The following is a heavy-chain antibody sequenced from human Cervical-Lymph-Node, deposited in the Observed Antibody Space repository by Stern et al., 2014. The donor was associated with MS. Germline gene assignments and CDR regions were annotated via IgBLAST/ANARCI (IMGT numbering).Heavy chain of an antibody. Sequence: QVQLVQSGAEVKKTGASVEGSCKASGYPFTSYGISWVRQDPGQGLEWIGWISADNGNTNYAQKLQGRVTMTTDTSTITAYMELRSLRSDDTAVYYCARGLLGSENAFDIWGQGTMVTVSS. D-gene: IGHD2-15*01. CDR3: ARGLLGSENAFDI. CDR2: ISADNGNT. CDR1: GYPFTSYG. V-gene: IGHV1-18*01. J-gene: IGHJ3*02.